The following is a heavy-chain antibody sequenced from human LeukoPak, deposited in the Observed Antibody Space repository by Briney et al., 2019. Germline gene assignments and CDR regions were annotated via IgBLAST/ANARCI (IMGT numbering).Heavy chain of an antibody. CDR1: GFTFSTYS. CDR2: ISSSSTNI. CDR3: ASLSLQWPDY. Sequence: GGSLRLSCAASGFTFSTYSMNWVCQAPGERLEWITYISSSSTNIYYADSVKGRSTISRDNANNSLYLQMNSLRAEDTAVYYCASLSLQWPDYWGQGTLVTVSS. J-gene: IGHJ4*02. D-gene: IGHD4-11*01. V-gene: IGHV3-21*01.